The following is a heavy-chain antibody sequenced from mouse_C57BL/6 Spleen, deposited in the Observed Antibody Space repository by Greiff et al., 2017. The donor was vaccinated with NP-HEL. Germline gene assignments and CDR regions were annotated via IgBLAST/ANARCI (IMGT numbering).Heavy chain of an antibody. V-gene: IGHV1-15*01. CDR3: LDYDYDGLYFDY. J-gene: IGHJ2*01. CDR1: GYTFTDYE. D-gene: IGHD2-4*01. Sequence: VQLQQSGAELVRPGASVTLSCKASGYTFTDYEMHRVKQTPVHGLEWIGAIDPETGGTAYNQKFKGKAILTADKSSSTAYMELRSLTSEDSAVYYCLDYDYDGLYFDYWGQGTTLTVSS. CDR2: IDPETGGT.